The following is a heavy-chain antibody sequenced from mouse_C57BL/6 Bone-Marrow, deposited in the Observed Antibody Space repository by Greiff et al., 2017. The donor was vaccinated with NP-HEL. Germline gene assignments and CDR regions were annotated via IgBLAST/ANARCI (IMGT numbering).Heavy chain of an antibody. Sequence: VQLQQSGAELVKPGASVKLSCKASGYTFTSYWMHWVKQRPGQGLEWIGMIHPNSGSTNYNEKFKSKATLTVDKSSSTAYMQLSSLTSEDSAVYYCAYDYSAWFAYWGQGTLVTVSA. D-gene: IGHD2-4*01. V-gene: IGHV1-64*01. CDR1: GYTFTSYW. CDR3: AYDYSAWFAY. CDR2: IHPNSGST. J-gene: IGHJ3*01.